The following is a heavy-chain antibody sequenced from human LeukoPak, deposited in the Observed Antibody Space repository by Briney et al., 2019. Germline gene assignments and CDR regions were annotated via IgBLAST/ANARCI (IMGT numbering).Heavy chain of an antibody. CDR3: ARALAVAGTRGWFDP. V-gene: IGHV1-2*02. D-gene: IGHD6-19*01. J-gene: IGHJ5*02. CDR2: INSNSGGT. CDR1: GSTFTDYY. Sequence: GASVKVSCKASGSTFTDYYIHWVRQAPGQGLEWMGWINSNSGGTNYAKKFRGRLSMTRDASISTAYMELSMLRSDDTAVYYCARALAVAGTRGWFDPWGQGTLVTVSS.